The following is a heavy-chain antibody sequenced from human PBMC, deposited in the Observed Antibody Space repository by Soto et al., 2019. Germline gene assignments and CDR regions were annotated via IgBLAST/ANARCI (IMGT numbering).Heavy chain of an antibody. J-gene: IGHJ4*02. CDR2: IYHSGST. CDR3: ARGMTTVTTLDY. V-gene: IGHV4-30-2*01. D-gene: IGHD4-4*01. CDR1: GGSISSGGYS. Sequence: SETLSLTCAVYGGSISSGGYSWSWIRQPPGKGLEWIGYIYHSGSTYYNPSLKSRVTMSVDRSKNQFSLKLSSVTAADTAVYYCARGMTTVTTLDYWGQGTLVT.